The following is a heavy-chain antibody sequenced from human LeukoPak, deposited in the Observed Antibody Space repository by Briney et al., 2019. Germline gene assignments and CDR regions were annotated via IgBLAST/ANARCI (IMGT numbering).Heavy chain of an antibody. J-gene: IGHJ4*02. V-gene: IGHV4-39*01. CDR3: ARQTGSGLFILP. D-gene: IGHD3/OR15-3a*01. CDR2: IYYSGNT. CDR1: GDSISSSNSY. Sequence: PETLSLTCTVSGDSISSSNSYWGWIRQPPGKGPEWIGSIYYSGNTYYNASLKSQVSISIDTSKNRFSLKLTSVTAADTAVYYCARQTGSGLFILPGGQGTLVTVSS.